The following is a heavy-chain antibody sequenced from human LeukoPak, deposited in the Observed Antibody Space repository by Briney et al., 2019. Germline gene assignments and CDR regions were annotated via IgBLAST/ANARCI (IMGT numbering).Heavy chain of an antibody. CDR2: IYYSGST. Sequence: SETLSLTCTVSGGSISSGGYYWSWIRQHPGKGLEWIGYIYYSGSTYYNPSLKSRVTISVDTSKNQFSLKLSSVTAADTAVYYCARGDRQHLGDAFDIWGQGTMVTVSS. V-gene: IGHV4-31*03. J-gene: IGHJ3*02. D-gene: IGHD6-13*01. CDR1: GGSISSGGYY. CDR3: ARGDRQHLGDAFDI.